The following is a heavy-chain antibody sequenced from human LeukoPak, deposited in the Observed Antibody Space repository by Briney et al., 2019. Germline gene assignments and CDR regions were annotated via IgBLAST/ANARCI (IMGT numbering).Heavy chain of an antibody. J-gene: IGHJ4*02. CDR1: GGTFSSYA. CDR2: IIPIFGTA. CDR3: ARDHRGRFLEWPYFDY. Sequence: SVKVSCKASGGTFSSYAISWVRQAPGQGLEWMGGIIPIFGTANYAQKFQGRVTITADKSTSTAYMELSSLRSEDTAVYYCARDHRGRFLEWPYFDYWGQGTLVTVSS. V-gene: IGHV1-69*06. D-gene: IGHD3-3*01.